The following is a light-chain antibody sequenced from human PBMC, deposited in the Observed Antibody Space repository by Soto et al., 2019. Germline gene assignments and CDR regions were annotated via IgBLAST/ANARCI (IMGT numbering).Light chain of an antibody. Sequence: CVLTQPASVSGSPGQSITISCTGTSSDVGGYNYVSWYQQHPGKAPKLMIYDVSNRPSGVSNRFSGSKSGNTASLTISGLQAEVEADYYCSSYTSSSTLYVFGTGTKLTVL. J-gene: IGLJ1*01. CDR2: DVS. CDR3: SSYTSSSTLYV. V-gene: IGLV2-14*01. CDR1: SSDVGGYNY.